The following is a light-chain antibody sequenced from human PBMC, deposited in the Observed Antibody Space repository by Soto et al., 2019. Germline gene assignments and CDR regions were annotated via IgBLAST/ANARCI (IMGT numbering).Light chain of an antibody. CDR2: LGS. CDR1: QSLLHSNGYNY. Sequence: DVVMTQSPLSLPVTPGEPASISCRSSQSLLHSNGYNYLDWFLHRPGQSPQLLTYLGSNRAYGVADRFSGSGSGTDFTLKLSRVGAEDVVLYYGIQALQTPLPFGGGNKLEIK. CDR3: IQALQTPLP. V-gene: IGKV2-28*01. J-gene: IGKJ4*01.